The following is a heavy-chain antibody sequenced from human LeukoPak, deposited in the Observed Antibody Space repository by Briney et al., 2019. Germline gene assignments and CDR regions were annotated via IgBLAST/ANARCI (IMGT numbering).Heavy chain of an antibody. Sequence: GGSLRLSCAASGFTFSKAGMNWVRQAPGKGLEWVGHIQSKPDGGTSDYAAPVKGRFTISRDDSKNTLYLVINSLKTEDTAVYYCTTRGHLRGIDHWGQGTLVTVSS. CDR1: GFTFSKAG. D-gene: IGHD3-10*01. CDR3: TTRGHLRGIDH. CDR2: IQSKPDGGTS. V-gene: IGHV3-15*01. J-gene: IGHJ4*02.